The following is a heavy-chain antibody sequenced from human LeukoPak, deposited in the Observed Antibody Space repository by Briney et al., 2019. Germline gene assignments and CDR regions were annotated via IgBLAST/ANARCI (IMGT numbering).Heavy chain of an antibody. Sequence: SETLSLTCAVYGGSFSGYYWSWIRQPPGKGLEWIGYIYYSGSTNYNPSLKSRVTISVDTSKNQFSLKLSSVTAADTAVYYCARRTYSSSHAFDYWGQGTLVTVSS. V-gene: IGHV4-59*08. D-gene: IGHD6-6*01. CDR3: ARRTYSSSHAFDY. CDR1: GGSFSGYY. J-gene: IGHJ4*02. CDR2: IYYSGST.